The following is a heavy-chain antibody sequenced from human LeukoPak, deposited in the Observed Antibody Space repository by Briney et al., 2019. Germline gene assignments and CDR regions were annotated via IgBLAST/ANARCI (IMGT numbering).Heavy chain of an antibody. Sequence: PSETLSLTRTVSGGSISSYYWSWIRQPAGKGLEWIGRIYTSGSTNYNPSLKSRVTMSVDTSKNQFSLKLSSVTAADTAVYYCAREETYYDFWSGSNFDYWGQGTLVTVSS. D-gene: IGHD3-3*01. V-gene: IGHV4-4*07. CDR3: AREETYYDFWSGSNFDY. J-gene: IGHJ4*02. CDR2: IYTSGST. CDR1: GGSISSYY.